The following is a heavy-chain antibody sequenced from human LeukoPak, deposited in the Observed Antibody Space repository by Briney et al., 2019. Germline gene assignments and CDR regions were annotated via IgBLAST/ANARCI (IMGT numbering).Heavy chain of an antibody. J-gene: IGHJ6*02. CDR3: ARPMTGTGLTYYYYGMDI. D-gene: IGHD1-1*01. V-gene: IGHV1-2*02. Sequence: ASVKVSCKASGYTFTGYYLHWVRQAPGQGLEWLGWINPNSGGTHCAQKFQGRVTVTRDTSISTAYMELNSLRSEDTALYYCARPMTGTGLTYYYYGMDIWGQGTTVTVSS. CDR1: GYTFTGYY. CDR2: INPNSGGT.